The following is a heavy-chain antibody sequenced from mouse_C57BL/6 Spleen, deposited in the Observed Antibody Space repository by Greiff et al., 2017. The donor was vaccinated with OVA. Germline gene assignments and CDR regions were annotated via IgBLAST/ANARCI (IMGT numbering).Heavy chain of an antibody. J-gene: IGHJ2*01. CDR1: GFTFSSYG. Sequence: VQLQQSGGDLVKPGGSLKLSCAASGFTFSSYGMSWVRQTPDKRLEWVATISSGGSYTYYPDSVKGRFTISGDNAKNTLYLQMSSLKSEDTAMYYCARLGPGYFDYWGQGTTLTVSS. CDR2: ISSGGSYT. V-gene: IGHV5-6*01. CDR3: ARLGPGYFDY. D-gene: IGHD4-1*01.